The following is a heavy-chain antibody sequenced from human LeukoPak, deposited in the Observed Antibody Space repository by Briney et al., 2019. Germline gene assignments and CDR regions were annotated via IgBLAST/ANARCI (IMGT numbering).Heavy chain of an antibody. D-gene: IGHD2-21*01. CDR2: INPNSGGT. Sequence: GASVKVSCKASGYTFTGYYIYWVRQAPGQGLEWMGWINPNSGGTNYAQKFQGRVTMTRDTSISTAYMELSRLRSDDTAVFYCARDQEHMYCGGDCYSGFDYWGQGTLVTVPS. CDR3: ARDQEHMYCGGDCYSGFDY. CDR1: GYTFTGYY. J-gene: IGHJ4*02. V-gene: IGHV1-2*02.